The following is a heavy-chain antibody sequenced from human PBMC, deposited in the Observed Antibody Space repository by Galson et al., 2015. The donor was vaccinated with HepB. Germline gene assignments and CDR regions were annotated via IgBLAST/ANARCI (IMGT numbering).Heavy chain of an antibody. CDR2: IYWGDDR. J-gene: IGHJ4*02. CDR3: AHSQGLGAPFDS. V-gene: IGHV2-5*02. Sequence: PALVKPTPTLTLTCTLSGFSVSGNRVSVGWVRQPPEKALEWLALIYWGDDRRYSPSLKSRLTITEDTSKNRVLLTMTNMDPVDTATYYCAHSQGLGAPFDSWGQGTLVTVSS. D-gene: IGHD3/OR15-3a*01. CDR1: GFSVSGNRVS.